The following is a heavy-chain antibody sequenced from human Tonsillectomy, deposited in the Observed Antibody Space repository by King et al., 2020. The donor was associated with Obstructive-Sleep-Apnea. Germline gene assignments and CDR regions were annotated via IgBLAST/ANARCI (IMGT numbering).Heavy chain of an antibody. CDR2: IRNSDEIT. Sequence: VQLVESGGGLVQPGGSLRLSCTASGFTFINYAMSWVRHAPGKGLEWVSAIRNSDEITDYADSVKGRFTISRDNSKNTLYLQMNSLRAEDTAIYYCAKDSYGDLPDVFDIWGQGTMVIVSS. D-gene: IGHD4-17*01. CDR1: GFTFINYA. V-gene: IGHV3-23*04. CDR3: AKDSYGDLPDVFDI. J-gene: IGHJ3*02.